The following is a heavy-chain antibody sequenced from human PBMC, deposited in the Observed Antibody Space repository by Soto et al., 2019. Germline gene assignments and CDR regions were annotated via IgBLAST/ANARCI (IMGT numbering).Heavy chain of an antibody. J-gene: IGHJ4*02. CDR1: GFSLTTDGVG. D-gene: IGHD1-20*01. V-gene: IGHV2-5*01. CDR3: TRIQYNRATDY. CDR2: IYWNDDK. Sequence: SGPTLVHPTQTLTLTCSFSGFSLTTDGVGVGWVRQRPGQAMEWLAIIYWNDDKHHSPSLKSRLTITKDNSKNQVVLTMTNMDPVDTAKYYCTRIQYNRATDYWGQGTLVTVSS.